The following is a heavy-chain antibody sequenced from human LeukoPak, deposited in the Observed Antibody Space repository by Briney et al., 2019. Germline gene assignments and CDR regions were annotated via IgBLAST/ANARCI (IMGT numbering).Heavy chain of an antibody. V-gene: IGHV1-18*04. Sequence: GASVKVSCKASGYTFTSCGISWVRQAPGQGLEWMGWTSAYNGNTNYAQKLQGRVTMTTDTSTSTAYMELRSLRSDDTAVYYCARRMSAFYDILTGYYTLGGLDYWGQGTLVTVSS. J-gene: IGHJ4*02. CDR3: ARRMSAFYDILTGYYTLGGLDY. CDR1: GYTFTSCG. CDR2: TSAYNGNT. D-gene: IGHD3-9*01.